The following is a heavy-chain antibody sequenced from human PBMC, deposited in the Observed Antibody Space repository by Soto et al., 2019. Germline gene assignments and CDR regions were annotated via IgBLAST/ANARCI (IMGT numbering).Heavy chain of an antibody. D-gene: IGHD3-10*02. CDR3: ARGQFHYVSNYYYALDV. Sequence: QVQLVQSGAEVKKPGSSVKVSCKASGGTFSSYAISWVRQAPGQGLEWMGGFIPMFNRPHSARKVQGRVTPMFNTPNTARKCHGRVTITADDSTSTAYMDLSSLRSEDTAVYYCARGQFHYVSNYYYALDVWGQGTTVTVSS. J-gene: IGHJ6*02. CDR1: GGTFSSYA. CDR2: FIPMFNRP. V-gene: IGHV1-69*01.